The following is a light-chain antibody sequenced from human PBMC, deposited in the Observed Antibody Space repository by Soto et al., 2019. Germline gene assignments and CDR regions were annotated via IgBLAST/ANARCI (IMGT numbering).Light chain of an antibody. CDR2: DVS. J-gene: IGKJ4*01. Sequence: DIVMTQTPLSLPVTPGEPACISCRSSQSLLDSDDGNTYVDWYQQKPGQAPRLLIYDVSNRATDIPARFSGSGSGTEFTLTISSLQSEDFAAYYCQQYNNWPLTFGGGTKVDIK. CDR3: QQYNNWPLT. CDR1: QSLLDSDDGNTY. V-gene: IGKV2-40*01.